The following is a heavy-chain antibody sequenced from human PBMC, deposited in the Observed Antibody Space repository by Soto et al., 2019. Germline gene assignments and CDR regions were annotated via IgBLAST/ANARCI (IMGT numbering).Heavy chain of an antibody. CDR1: GYTFTSYA. Sequence: ASVKVSCKVSGYTFTSYAMHWVRQAPGQRLEWMGWINAGNGNTKYSQKFQGRVTITRDTSASTAYMELSSLRSEDTAVYYCARPAFDDILFDPWGQGTLVTSPQ. D-gene: IGHD3-9*01. CDR3: ARPAFDDILFDP. V-gene: IGHV1-3*01. CDR2: INAGNGNT. J-gene: IGHJ5*02.